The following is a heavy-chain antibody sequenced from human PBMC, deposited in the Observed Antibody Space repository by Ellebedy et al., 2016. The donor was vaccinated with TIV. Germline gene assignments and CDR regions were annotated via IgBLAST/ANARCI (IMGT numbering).Heavy chain of an antibody. J-gene: IGHJ6*03. CDR1: GYTFTSYD. CDR2: MNPNSGNT. D-gene: IGHD1-26*01. V-gene: IGHV1-8*01. Sequence: ASVKVSXKASGYTFTSYDINWVRQATGQGLEWMGWMNPNSGNTGYAQKFQGRVTMTRNTSISTAYMELSSLRSEDTAVYYCARTGPIAGHYYYYMDVWGKGTTVTVSS. CDR3: ARTGPIAGHYYYYMDV.